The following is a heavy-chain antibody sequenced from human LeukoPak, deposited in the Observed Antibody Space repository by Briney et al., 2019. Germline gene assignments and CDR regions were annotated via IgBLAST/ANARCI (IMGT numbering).Heavy chain of an antibody. CDR2: INHSGST. J-gene: IGHJ4*02. CDR1: GGSFSGYY. D-gene: IGHD3-9*01. CDR3: ARGSPYYDILTGYEAGGNDY. Sequence: PSETLSLTCAVYGGSFSGYYWSWIRQPPGKGLEWIGEINHSGSTNYNPSLKSRVTISADTSKNQFSLKLSSVTAADTAVYYCARGSPYYDILTGYEAGGNDYWGQGTRVTVSS. V-gene: IGHV4-34*01.